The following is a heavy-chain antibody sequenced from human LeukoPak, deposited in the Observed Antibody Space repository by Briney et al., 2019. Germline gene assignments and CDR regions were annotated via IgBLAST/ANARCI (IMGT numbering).Heavy chain of an antibody. Sequence: SETLSLTCTVSGGSISSYYWSWIRQPPGKGLEWIGYIYYSGSTNYNPSLKSRVTISVDTSKNQFSLKLSSVTAADTAVYYCARLYSSGWTTRAFDIWGQGTMVTVSS. CDR1: GGSISSYY. CDR3: ARLYSSGWTTRAFDI. J-gene: IGHJ3*02. V-gene: IGHV4-59*08. D-gene: IGHD6-19*01. CDR2: IYYSGST.